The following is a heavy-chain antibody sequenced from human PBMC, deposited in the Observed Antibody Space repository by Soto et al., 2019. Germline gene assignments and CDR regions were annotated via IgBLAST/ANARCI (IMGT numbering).Heavy chain of an antibody. CDR2: IYYSGST. Sequence: QVQLQESGPGLVKPSQTLSLTCTVSGGSISSGGYYWSWIRQHPGKGLEWIGYIYYSGSTYYNPALKSRVTISVDTSKNQFSLKLSSVTAADTAVYYCATSRLYGDKLGFDPWGQGTLVTVSS. D-gene: IGHD4-17*01. CDR3: ATSRLYGDKLGFDP. V-gene: IGHV4-31*03. J-gene: IGHJ5*02. CDR1: GGSISSGGYY.